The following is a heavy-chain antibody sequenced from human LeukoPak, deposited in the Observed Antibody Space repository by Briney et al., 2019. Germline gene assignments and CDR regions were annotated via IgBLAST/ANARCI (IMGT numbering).Heavy chain of an antibody. CDR1: GYTFTSYA. CDR2: ISAYNGNT. CDR3: ARMEMATAIFDY. J-gene: IGHJ4*02. V-gene: IGHV1-18*01. D-gene: IGHD5-24*01. Sequence: ASVKVSCKASGYTFTSYAVTWVRQAPGQGLEWMGWISAYNGNTNYAQNLQGRVTMTTDTSTSTAYMELRSLRSDDTAMYYCARMEMATAIFDYWGQGTLVTVSS.